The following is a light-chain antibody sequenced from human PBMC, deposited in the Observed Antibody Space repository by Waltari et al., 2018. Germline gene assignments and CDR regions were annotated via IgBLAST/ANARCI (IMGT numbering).Light chain of an antibody. Sequence: QAVLTQPSSLSASPGASASLTCTLRSGINVGTYRIYWYQQKPGSPPQYPLRYKSDSDKQQGSGVPSRFSGSKDASANAGILLISGLQSEDEADYYCMIWHSSAYVFGSGTKVTVL. CDR2: YKSDSDK. J-gene: IGLJ6*01. CDR3: MIWHSSAYV. CDR1: SGINVGTYR. V-gene: IGLV5-45*03.